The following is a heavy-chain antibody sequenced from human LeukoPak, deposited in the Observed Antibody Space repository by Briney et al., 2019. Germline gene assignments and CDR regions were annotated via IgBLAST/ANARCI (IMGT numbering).Heavy chain of an antibody. D-gene: IGHD6-19*01. Sequence: PGGSLRLSCAASGFIFSSYAMHWVRQAPGKGLEWVAVISYDGSNKYYADSVKGRFTISRDNSKNMLYLQMNSLTEDTAVFYCARPYNSGWYGDFDYWGQGTLVTVSS. J-gene: IGHJ4*02. CDR1: GFIFSSYA. CDR2: ISYDGSNK. CDR3: ARPYNSGWYGDFDY. V-gene: IGHV3-30*04.